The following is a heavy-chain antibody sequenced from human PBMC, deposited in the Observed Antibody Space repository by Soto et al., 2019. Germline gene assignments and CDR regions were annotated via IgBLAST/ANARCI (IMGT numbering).Heavy chain of an antibody. CDR1: GFTFSSYA. J-gene: IGHJ4*02. Sequence: GGSLRLSCAASGFTFSSYAMSWVRQAPGKGLEWVSAISGSGGSTYYADSVKGRFTISRDNSKNTLYLQMNSLRAEDTAVYYCAKVDRAGYSGYDPPSYFDSWGQGTLVTVSS. D-gene: IGHD5-12*01. V-gene: IGHV3-23*01. CDR2: ISGSGGST. CDR3: AKVDRAGYSGYDPPSYFDS.